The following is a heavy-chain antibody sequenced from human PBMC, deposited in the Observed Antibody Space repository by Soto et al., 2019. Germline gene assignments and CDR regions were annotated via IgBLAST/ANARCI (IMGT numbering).Heavy chain of an antibody. CDR3: ARGGIVVVPAAIRGNWFDP. CDR2: INPNSGGT. J-gene: IGHJ5*02. CDR1: GYTFTGYY. V-gene: IGHV1-2*04. Sequence: GASVKVSCKASGYTFTGYYMHWVRQAPGQGLEWMGWINPNSGGTNYAQKFQGWVTMTRDTSISTAYMELSRLRSDDTAVYYCARGGIVVVPAAIRGNWFDPWGQGTLVTVSS. D-gene: IGHD2-2*02.